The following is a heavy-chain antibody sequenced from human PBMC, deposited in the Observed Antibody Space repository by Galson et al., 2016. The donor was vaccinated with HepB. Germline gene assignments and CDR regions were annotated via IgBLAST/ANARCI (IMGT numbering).Heavy chain of an antibody. CDR2: IKTKTDGGTT. CDR1: EFTFSNAW. Sequence: SLRLSCAGSEFTFSNAWMSWVRQAPGRGLEWVGLIKTKTDGGTTDYAAPVKGRFTISRDDSRNTLFLQMNSLRDEDTAVYYCATPGKTNHYWGQGTLVTVSS. J-gene: IGHJ4*02. D-gene: IGHD1-14*01. V-gene: IGHV3-15*01. CDR3: ATPGKTNHY.